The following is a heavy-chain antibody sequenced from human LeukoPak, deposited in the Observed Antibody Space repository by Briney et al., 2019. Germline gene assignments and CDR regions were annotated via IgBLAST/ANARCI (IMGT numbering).Heavy chain of an antibody. Sequence: ASVKVSCKASVYTFTSYAMHWVRQAPGQRLEWMGWINAGNGNTKYSQKFQGRVTITRDTSASTAYMELSSLRSEDTAVYYCARVEADCSSTSCAFDYWGQGTLVTVSS. J-gene: IGHJ4*02. V-gene: IGHV1-3*01. CDR2: INAGNGNT. D-gene: IGHD2-2*01. CDR1: VYTFTSYA. CDR3: ARVEADCSSTSCAFDY.